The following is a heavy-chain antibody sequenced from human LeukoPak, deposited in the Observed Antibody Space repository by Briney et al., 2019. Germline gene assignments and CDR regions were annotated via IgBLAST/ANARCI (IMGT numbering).Heavy chain of an antibody. CDR1: GYTFTMYG. CDR3: ARDLNYVTLGYDILADVGYYFDY. D-gene: IGHD3-9*01. J-gene: IGHJ4*02. CDR2: ISPHNGNT. V-gene: IGHV1-18*01. Sequence: GASVMVSCKASGYTFTMYGISWVRQAPGQGLQWLGWISPHNGNTNYAQDLQGRVTMTTDASTSTAYLELRSLRSDDTATYYCARDLNYVTLGYDILADVGYYFDYWGQGSLVTVSS.